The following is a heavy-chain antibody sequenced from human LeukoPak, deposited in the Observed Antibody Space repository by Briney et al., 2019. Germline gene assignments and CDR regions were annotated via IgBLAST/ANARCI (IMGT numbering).Heavy chain of an antibody. D-gene: IGHD3-10*01. J-gene: IGHJ4*02. CDR3: ARDFSRFGEPLY. CDR2: IWYDGSNK. V-gene: IGHV3-33*01. CDR1: GFTFSSCG. Sequence: GGSLRLSCAASGFTFSSCGMHWVRQAPGKGLEWVAVIWYDGSNKYYADSVKGRFTISRDNSKNTLYLQMNSLRAEDTAVYYCARDFSRFGEPLYWGQGTLVTVSS.